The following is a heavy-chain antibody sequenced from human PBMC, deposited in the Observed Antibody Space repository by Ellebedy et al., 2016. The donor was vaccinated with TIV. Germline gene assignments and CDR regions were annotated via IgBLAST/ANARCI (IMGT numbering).Heavy chain of an antibody. V-gene: IGHV3-7*01. J-gene: IGHJ3*01. Sequence: GGSLRLXCAGSGFIFNTYWMTWVRQPPGKGLEWLANIKHDGSEKYYVDSVKGRFTISRDNVANLLFLQMNNLTADDTAVYYCVRDQGTTVTSYALHVWGRGTMVTVSS. D-gene: IGHD4-11*01. CDR2: IKHDGSEK. CDR3: VRDQGTTVTSYALHV. CDR1: GFIFNTYW.